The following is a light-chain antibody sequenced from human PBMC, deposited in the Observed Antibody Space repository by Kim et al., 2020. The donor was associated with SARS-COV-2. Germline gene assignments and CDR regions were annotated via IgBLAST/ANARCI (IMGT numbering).Light chain of an antibody. CDR1: QSISSY. J-gene: IGKJ2*01. CDR3: QQSYSTLPYT. CDR2: AAS. V-gene: IGKV1-39*01. Sequence: ASVGDRVTSTCRASQSISSYLNWYQQKPGKAPKLLIYAASSLQSGVPSRFSGSGSGTDFTLTISSLQPEDFVTYYCQQSYSTLPYTFGQGTKLEI.